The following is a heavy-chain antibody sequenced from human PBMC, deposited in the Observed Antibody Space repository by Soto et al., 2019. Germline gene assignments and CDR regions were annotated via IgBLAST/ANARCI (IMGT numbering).Heavy chain of an antibody. CDR2: VNAYNGNT. J-gene: IGHJ4*02. V-gene: IGHV1-18*01. CDR3: AREAVSGRTGFAY. Sequence: QVQLVQSGAEVKKPGASVKVSCKASGYTFTSYGISWVRQAPGQGLEWMGWVNAYNGNTNYAQKIQGRVTMTTDPPTSTAYMERRSLRSDDRAVYYCAREAVSGRTGFAYWGEGTLVIGSS. D-gene: IGHD6-19*01. CDR1: GYTFTSYG.